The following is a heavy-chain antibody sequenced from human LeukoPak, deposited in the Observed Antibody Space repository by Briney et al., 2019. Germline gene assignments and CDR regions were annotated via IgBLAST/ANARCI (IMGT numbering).Heavy chain of an antibody. CDR1: GFTFSAYW. CDR3: ARAVTSTEGY. Sequence: GGSPRLSCAASGFTFSAYWMTWVRQAPGKGLEWVASIKEDGSKKYYMDSVKGRFTISRDNAQKSLYLEMNSLRVEDTAVYYCARAVTSTEGYWGQGTLVTVSS. CDR2: IKEDGSKK. V-gene: IGHV3-7*03. J-gene: IGHJ4*02.